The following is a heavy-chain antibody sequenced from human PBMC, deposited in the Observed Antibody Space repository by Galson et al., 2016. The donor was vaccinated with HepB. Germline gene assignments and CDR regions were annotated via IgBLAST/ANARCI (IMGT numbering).Heavy chain of an antibody. Sequence: SVKVSCKASGYTFTDYGISWVRQDPGQGPEWMAWISGDNGYTNYAPKFQDRVTMTTETSTNTAYMELSSLRSDYTAVYYCASGDRDNWGQGAQVTVSS. CDR3: ASGDRDN. CDR1: GYTFTDYG. D-gene: IGHD4-17*01. V-gene: IGHV1-18*01. CDR2: ISGDNGYT. J-gene: IGHJ4*02.